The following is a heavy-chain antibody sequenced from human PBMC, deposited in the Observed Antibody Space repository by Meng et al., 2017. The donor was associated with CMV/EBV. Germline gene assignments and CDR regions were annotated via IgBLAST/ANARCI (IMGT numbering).Heavy chain of an antibody. CDR2: ISSSGSTI. D-gene: IGHD2-2*02. CDR3: ARALYCSSTSCYTDYYYYGMDV. Sequence: GESLKISCAASGFTFSDYYMSWIRQAPGKGLEWVSYISSSGSTIYYADSVKGRFTISRDNAKNSLYLQMNSLRAEDTAVYYCARALYCSSTSCYTDYYYYGMDVWGQGTTVTVSS. CDR1: GFTFSDYY. V-gene: IGHV3-11*01. J-gene: IGHJ6*02.